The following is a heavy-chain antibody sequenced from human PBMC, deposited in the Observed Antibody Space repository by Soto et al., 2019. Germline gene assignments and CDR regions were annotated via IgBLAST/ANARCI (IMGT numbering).Heavy chain of an antibody. CDR3: ARDATSIAARFPFDY. D-gene: IGHD6-6*01. V-gene: IGHV3-21*01. J-gene: IGHJ4*02. Sequence: PGGSLRLSCAASGFTFSSYSMNWVRQAPGKGLEWVSSISSSSSYIYYADSVKGRFTISRDNAKNSLYLQMNSLRAEDTAVYYCARDATSIAARFPFDYWGQGTLVTVS. CDR2: ISSSSSYI. CDR1: GFTFSSYS.